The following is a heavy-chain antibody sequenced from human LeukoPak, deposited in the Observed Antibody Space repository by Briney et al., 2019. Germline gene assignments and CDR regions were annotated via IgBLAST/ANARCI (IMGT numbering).Heavy chain of an antibody. CDR3: ARLHRPAGAFDI. CDR2: IYYSGST. CDR1: GGSFSGYY. J-gene: IGHJ3*02. Sequence: SETLSLTCAVYGGSFSGYYWGWIRQPPGKGLEWIGSIYYSGSTYYNPSLKSRVTISVDTSKNQFTLKLSSVTAADTAVYYCARLHRPAGAFDIWGQGTMVTVSS. V-gene: IGHV4-34*01. D-gene: IGHD6-25*01.